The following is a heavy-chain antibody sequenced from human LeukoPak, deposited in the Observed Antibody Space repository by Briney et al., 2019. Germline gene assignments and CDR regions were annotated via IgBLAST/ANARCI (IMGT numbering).Heavy chain of an antibody. CDR3: ARLSYYDILTGYYKGHSLFDY. Sequence: ASVKVSCKASGYTFTSYGISWVRQAPGQGLEWMGWISAYNGNTNYVQKLQGRVTMTTDTSTSTAYMELRSLRSDDTAVYYCARLSYYDILTGYYKGHSLFDYWGQGTLVTVSS. V-gene: IGHV1-18*01. J-gene: IGHJ4*02. CDR1: GYTFTSYG. CDR2: ISAYNGNT. D-gene: IGHD3-9*01.